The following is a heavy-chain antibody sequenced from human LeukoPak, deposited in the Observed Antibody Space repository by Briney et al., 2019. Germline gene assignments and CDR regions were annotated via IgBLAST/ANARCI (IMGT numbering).Heavy chain of an antibody. CDR2: IYSGGHT. CDR3: ARKYSGSYWGYFDY. V-gene: IGHV3-66*01. J-gene: IGHJ4*02. D-gene: IGHD1-26*01. Sequence: GGSLRLSCAASGFTFSSYAMSWVRQAPGKGLEWVSVIYSGGHTYYADSVKGLFTISRDNSKNTLYLQMNSLRAEDTAVYYCARKYSGSYWGYFDYWGQGTLVTVSS. CDR1: GFTFSSYA.